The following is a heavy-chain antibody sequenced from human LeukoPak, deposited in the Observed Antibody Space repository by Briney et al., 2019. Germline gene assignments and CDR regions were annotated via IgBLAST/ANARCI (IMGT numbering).Heavy chain of an antibody. CDR1: GGSISGYY. CDR3: ARLRGNYFPDY. CDR2: IYYSGST. V-gene: IGHV4-59*01. J-gene: IGHJ4*02. D-gene: IGHD4-11*01. Sequence: SETLSFTCAVSGGSISGYYWSWIRQPPGKGLEWIGYIYYSGSTNYNPSLKSRLAISVDTSKNQFSLNLNSVTAADTAVYYCARLRGNYFPDYWGQGTLVTVSS.